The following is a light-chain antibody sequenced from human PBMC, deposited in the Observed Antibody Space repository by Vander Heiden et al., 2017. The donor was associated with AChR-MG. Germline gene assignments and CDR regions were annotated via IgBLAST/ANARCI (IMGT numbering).Light chain of an antibody. CDR2: EAS. V-gene: IGKV1-5*03. CDR1: QSINSW. J-gene: IGKJ1*01. Sequence: DIQMTQSPSTLSVSVGDRVTITCRASQSINSWLAWYQQKPGKAPKLLIHEASSLESGVPSRYSGSGSGTEFTLTITSLQPDDFATYYCQQYHDYSVTFGQRTKVQIK. CDR3: QQYHDYSVT.